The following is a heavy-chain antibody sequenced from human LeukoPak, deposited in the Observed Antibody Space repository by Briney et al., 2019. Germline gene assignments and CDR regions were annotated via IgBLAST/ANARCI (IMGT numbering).Heavy chain of an antibody. J-gene: IGHJ4*02. CDR2: ISGSGGST. CDR1: GFTFSSYA. CDR3: AKDERNWNYNLASQTYD. D-gene: IGHD1-7*01. V-gene: IGHV3-23*01. Sequence: PGGSLRLSCPASGFTFSSYAMSWVRQAPGKGLEWVSAISGSGGSTYYADSVKGRFTVSRDNSKNTLYLQMSSLRAEDTAVYYCAKDERNWNYNLASQTYDWGQGTLVTVSS.